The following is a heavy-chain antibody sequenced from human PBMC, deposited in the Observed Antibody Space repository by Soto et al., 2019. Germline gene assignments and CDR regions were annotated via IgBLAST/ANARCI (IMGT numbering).Heavy chain of an antibody. Sequence: PSETLSLTCNVSGVTIRGYYWNWIRQPPGETLEWIGSIYYTGGTNYNPSLKSRVTISVDTSKNQFSLKLSSVTAADTAVYYCVRSGHTFGGVMWGLGTLVTVSS. CDR3: VRSGHTFGGVM. D-gene: IGHD3-16*01. J-gene: IGHJ4*02. CDR2: IYYTGGT. CDR1: GVTIRGYY. V-gene: IGHV4-59*01.